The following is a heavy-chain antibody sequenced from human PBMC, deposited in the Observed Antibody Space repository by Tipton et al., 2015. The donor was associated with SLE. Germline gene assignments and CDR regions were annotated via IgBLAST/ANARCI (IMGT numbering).Heavy chain of an antibody. CDR2: INHSGST. D-gene: IGHD2-15*01. CDR1: GGSFSGYY. CDR3: ASSDRDFDY. V-gene: IGHV4-34*01. J-gene: IGHJ4*02. Sequence: TLSLTCAVYGGSFSGYYWSWIRQPPGKGLEWIGEINHSGSTNYNPSLKSRVTISVDTSKNQFSLKLSSVTAADTAVYYCASSDRDFDYWGQGTLVTVSS.